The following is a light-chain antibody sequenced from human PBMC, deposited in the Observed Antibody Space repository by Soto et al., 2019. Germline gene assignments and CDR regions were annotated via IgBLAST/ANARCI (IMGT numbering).Light chain of an antibody. V-gene: IGKV3D-20*01. CDR2: DAS. CDR3: QQYGGSPVT. CDR1: ESVGSRF. Sequence: EIVLTQSPGTLSLSPGERATLSCGASESVGSRFLAWYQQKPGLAPRLLIYDASTRATGIPDRFSGSGSGTDFTLTISRLEPEDFAVYYCQQYGGSPVTFGQGTRLEIK. J-gene: IGKJ5*01.